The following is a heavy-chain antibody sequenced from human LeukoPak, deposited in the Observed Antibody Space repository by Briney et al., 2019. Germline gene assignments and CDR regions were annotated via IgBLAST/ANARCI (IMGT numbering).Heavy chain of an antibody. CDR2: IYYSGST. CDR1: GGPISSSSYY. D-gene: IGHD3-10*01. CDR3: ARDRYYYGSGAYNWFDP. J-gene: IGHJ5*02. V-gene: IGHV4-39*07. Sequence: PSETLSLTCTVSGGPISSSSYYWGWIRQPPGKGLEWIGSIYYSGSTYYNPSLKSRVTISVDTSKNQFSLKLSSVTTADTAVYYCARDRYYYGSGAYNWFDPWGQGTLVTVSS.